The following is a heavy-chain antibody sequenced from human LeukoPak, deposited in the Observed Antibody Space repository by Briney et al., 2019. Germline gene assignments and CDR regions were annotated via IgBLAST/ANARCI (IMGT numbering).Heavy chain of an antibody. CDR1: GGSISSGDYY. D-gene: IGHD3-3*01. Sequence: SETLSLTRTVSGGSISSGDYYWSWIRQPPGKGLEWIGEINDSGSTNYNPSLKSRVTILADTPKNQFSLKLSSVTAADTAVYYCARRDFWSGYYNYWGQGTLVTVSS. J-gene: IGHJ4*02. V-gene: IGHV4-39*07. CDR2: INDSGST. CDR3: ARRDFWSGYYNY.